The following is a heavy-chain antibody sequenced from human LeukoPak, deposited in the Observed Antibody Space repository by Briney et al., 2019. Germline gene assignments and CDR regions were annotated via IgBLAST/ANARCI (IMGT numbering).Heavy chain of an antibody. CDR1: GCSISSYC. CDR2: IHYSGST. Sequence: SETLSLTCAVSGCSISSYCWSWIRQPPGKGLEWMGYIHYSGSTNYNPSLKRRVTISVDTSKNQFSLKPSSVTAADTAVYYCARHIVATIFDYWGQGTLVTVSS. V-gene: IGHV4-59*01. J-gene: IGHJ4*02. D-gene: IGHD5-12*01. CDR3: ARHIVATIFDY.